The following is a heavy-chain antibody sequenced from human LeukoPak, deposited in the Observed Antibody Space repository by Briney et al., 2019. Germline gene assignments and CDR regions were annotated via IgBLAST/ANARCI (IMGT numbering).Heavy chain of an antibody. J-gene: IGHJ3*02. CDR1: GYSFTSYW. CDR2: IYPGDSDT. D-gene: IGHD3-10*01. Sequence: PGESLKISCKGSGYSFTSYWIGWVRQMPGKGLEWMGIIYPGDSDTRYSPSFQGQVTISADKSISTAYLQWSSLKASDTAMYYCARHQGVWFGVSYAFDIWGQGTMVTVSS. V-gene: IGHV5-51*01. CDR3: ARHQGVWFGVSYAFDI.